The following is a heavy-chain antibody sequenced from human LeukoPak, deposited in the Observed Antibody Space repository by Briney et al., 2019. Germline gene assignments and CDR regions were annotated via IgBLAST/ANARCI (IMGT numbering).Heavy chain of an antibody. CDR2: INHSGST. V-gene: IGHV4-34*01. J-gene: IGHJ5*02. CDR1: GGSFSGYY. D-gene: IGHD2-21*01. Sequence: PSETLSLTCAVYGGSFSGYYWSWIRQPPGKGLEWIGEINHSGSTNYNPSLKSRVTISVVTSKNQFSLKLSSVTAADTAVYYCARQANCGGDCYSFDPWGQGTLVTVSS. CDR3: ARQANCGGDCYSFDP.